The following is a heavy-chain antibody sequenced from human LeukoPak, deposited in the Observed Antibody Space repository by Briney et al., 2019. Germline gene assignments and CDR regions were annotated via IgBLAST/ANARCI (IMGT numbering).Heavy chain of an antibody. CDR3: VRNKDRWAWFDS. J-gene: IGHJ5*01. CDR1: GFTFSSYG. CDR2: ISYDGSNK. V-gene: IGHV3-30*03. Sequence: PGGSLRLSCAASGFTFSSYGMHWVRQAPGKGLEWVAVISYDGSNKYYADSVKGRFTISRDNSKNTLYLQMNSLRAEDTAVYYCVRNKDRWAWFDSWGQGTLVTVSS. D-gene: IGHD2/OR15-2a*01.